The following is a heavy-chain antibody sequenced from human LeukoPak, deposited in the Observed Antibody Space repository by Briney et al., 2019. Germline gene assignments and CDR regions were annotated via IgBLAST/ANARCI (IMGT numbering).Heavy chain of an antibody. V-gene: IGHV3-23*01. CDR3: AKDRQSSPRDSSGWPYYYYGMDV. CDR1: GFTFSSYA. D-gene: IGHD6-19*01. J-gene: IGHJ6*02. Sequence: AGGSLRLSCAASGFTFSSYAMSWVRQAPGKGLEWVSAISGSGGSTYYADSVKGRFTISRDNSKNTLYLQMNSLRAEDTAVYYCAKDRQSSPRDSSGWPYYYYGMDVWGQGTTVTVSS. CDR2: ISGSGGST.